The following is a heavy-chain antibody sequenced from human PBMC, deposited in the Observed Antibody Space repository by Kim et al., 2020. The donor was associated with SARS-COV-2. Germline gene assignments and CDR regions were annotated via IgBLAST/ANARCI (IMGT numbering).Heavy chain of an antibody. D-gene: IGHD5-18*01. CDR1: GVSISRYY. CDR2: IYYSGTT. J-gene: IGHJ4*02. CDR3: AGGYNYGDY. Sequence: SETLSLTCTVSGVSISRYYWSWIRQPPGKGLEWIGYIYYSGTTNYNPSLKSRVTMSLDTSKSQFSLKLNSVTAADTAVYYCAGGYNYGDYWGQGTLVTVS. V-gene: IGHV4-59*01.